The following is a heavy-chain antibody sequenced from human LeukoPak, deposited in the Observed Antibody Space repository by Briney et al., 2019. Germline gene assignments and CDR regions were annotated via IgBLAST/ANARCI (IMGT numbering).Heavy chain of an antibody. CDR3: AKLPPRGYSYGSMDWFDP. CDR2: IRYDGSNK. CDR1: GFTFSSYG. D-gene: IGHD5-18*01. V-gene: IGHV3-30*02. Sequence: GGSLRLSCAASGFTFSSYGMHWVRQAPGKGLEWVAFIRYDGSNKYYADSVKGRFTISRDNSKNTLYLQMNSLRAEDTAVYYCAKLPPRGYSYGSMDWFDPWGQGTLVTVSS. J-gene: IGHJ5*02.